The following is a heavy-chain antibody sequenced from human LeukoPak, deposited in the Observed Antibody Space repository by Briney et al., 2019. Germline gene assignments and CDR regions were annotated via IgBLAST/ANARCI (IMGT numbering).Heavy chain of an antibody. CDR1: GFTLDDYA. V-gene: IGHV3-9*01. CDR2: ISWNSGSI. CDR3: AKDILDGGYCSSTSCQEEHYYGMDV. J-gene: IGHJ6*02. D-gene: IGHD2-2*01. Sequence: GRSLRLSCAASGFTLDDYAMHWVRQAPGKGLEWVSGISWNSGSIGYADSVKGRFTISRDNAKNSLYLQMNSLRAEDTALYYCAKDILDGGYCSSTSCQEEHYYGMDVWGQGTTVTVSS.